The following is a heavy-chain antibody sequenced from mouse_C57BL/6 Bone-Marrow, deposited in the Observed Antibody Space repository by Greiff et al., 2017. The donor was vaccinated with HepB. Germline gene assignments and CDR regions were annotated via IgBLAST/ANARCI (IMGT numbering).Heavy chain of an antibody. Sequence: DVQLVESGGGLVQPGGSLKLSCAASGFTFSDYYMYWVRQTPEKRLEWVAYISNGGGSTYYPDTVKGRFTISRDNAKNTLYLQMSRLKSEDTAMYDCARQNFYYDYAMDYWGQGTSVTVSS. J-gene: IGHJ4*01. CDR1: GFTFSDYY. CDR2: ISNGGGST. CDR3: ARQNFYYDYAMDY. D-gene: IGHD2-4*01. V-gene: IGHV5-12*01.